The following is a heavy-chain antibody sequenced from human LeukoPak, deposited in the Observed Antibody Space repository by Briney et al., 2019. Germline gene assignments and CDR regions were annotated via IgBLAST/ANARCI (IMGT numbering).Heavy chain of an antibody. CDR1: GGSISSSSYY. V-gene: IGHV4-39*07. CDR3: ARANRVKGYSSSFSRGYSYGLYYYYYMDV. Sequence: PSETLSLTCTVSGGSISSSSYYWGWIRQPPGKGLEWIGSIYYSGSTYYNPSLKSRVTISVDTSKNQFSLKLSSVTAADTAVYYCARANRVKGYSSSFSRGYSYGLYYYYYMDVWGKGTTVTVSS. J-gene: IGHJ6*03. D-gene: IGHD5-18*01. CDR2: IYYSGST.